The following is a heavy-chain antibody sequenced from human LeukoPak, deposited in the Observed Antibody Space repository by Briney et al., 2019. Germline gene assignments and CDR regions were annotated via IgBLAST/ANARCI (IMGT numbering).Heavy chain of an antibody. CDR3: ARDRSGVSIAARPDYYYGMDV. CDR1: GYTFTSYG. J-gene: IGHJ6*02. CDR2: ISAYNGNT. D-gene: IGHD6-6*01. V-gene: IGHV1-18*01. Sequence: ASVKVSCKASGYTFTSYGISWVRQAPGLGLEWMGWISAYNGNTNYAQKLQGRVTMTTDTSTSTAYMELGSLRSDDTAVYYCARDRSGVSIAARPDYYYGMDVWGQGTTVTVSS.